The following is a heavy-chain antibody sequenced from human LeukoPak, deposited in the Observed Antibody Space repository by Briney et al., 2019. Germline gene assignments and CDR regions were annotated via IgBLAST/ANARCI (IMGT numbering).Heavy chain of an antibody. Sequence: SVKVSCKASGGTFSSYAISWVRQAPGQGLEWMGGIIPIFGTANYAQKFQGRVTITADESTSTAYMELSSLRSEDTAVYYCARMPGTGNYNYYYGMDVWGQGTTVTVSS. CDR1: GGTFSSYA. CDR3: ARMPGTGNYNYYYGMDV. V-gene: IGHV1-69*01. J-gene: IGHJ6*02. CDR2: IIPIFGTA. D-gene: IGHD1-1*01.